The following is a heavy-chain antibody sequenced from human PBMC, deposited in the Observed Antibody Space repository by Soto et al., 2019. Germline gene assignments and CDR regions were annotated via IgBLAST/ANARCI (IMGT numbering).Heavy chain of an antibody. CDR1: GYTFTSYG. CDR2: ISAYNGNT. J-gene: IGHJ5*02. D-gene: IGHD3-3*01. Sequence: ASVKVSCKASGYTFTSYGISWVRQAPGQGLEWMGWISAYNGNTNYAQKLQGRVTMTTDASTSTAYMELRSLRSDDTAVYYCARVFDFWSGSYNWFDPWGQGTLVTVSS. V-gene: IGHV1-18*01. CDR3: ARVFDFWSGSYNWFDP.